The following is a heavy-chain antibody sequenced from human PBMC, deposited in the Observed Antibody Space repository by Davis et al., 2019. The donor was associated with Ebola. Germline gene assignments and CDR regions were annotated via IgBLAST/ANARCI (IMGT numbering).Heavy chain of an antibody. CDR3: ARHAGDAGNFDL. D-gene: IGHD7-27*01. CDR2: VDPSRGDPRS. J-gene: IGHJ2*01. Sequence: GESLKISCQGSGYIFSDYWIGWVRQMPGKGLEWMGRVDPSRGDPRSHYSPSFRGLVTIAADMSISTAYLQWNTLRASDSAIYYCARHAGDAGNFDLWGPGTLVTVSS. CDR1: GYIFSDYW. V-gene: IGHV5-10-1*01.